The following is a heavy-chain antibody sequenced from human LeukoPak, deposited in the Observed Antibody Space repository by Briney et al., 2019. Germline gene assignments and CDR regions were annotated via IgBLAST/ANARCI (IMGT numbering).Heavy chain of an antibody. Sequence: AASVEVSCKASGGTFSSYAISWVRQAPGQGLEWMGGIIPIFGTANYAQKFQGRVTITADKSTSTAYMELSSLRSEDTAVYYCARRGVSSTSWFDPWGQGTLVTVSS. CDR3: ARRGVSSTSWFDP. J-gene: IGHJ5*02. D-gene: IGHD2-2*01. CDR1: GGTFSSYA. CDR2: IIPIFGTA. V-gene: IGHV1-69*06.